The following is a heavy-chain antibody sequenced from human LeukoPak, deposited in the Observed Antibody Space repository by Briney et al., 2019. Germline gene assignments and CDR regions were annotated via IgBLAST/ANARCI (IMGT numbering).Heavy chain of an antibody. CDR3: ASGYQDYYYDSSGYAFDI. J-gene: IGHJ3*02. D-gene: IGHD3-22*01. Sequence: AGGSLRLSCAASGFTFSSYSMNWVRQAPGKGLEWVSYISSSSSTIYYADSVKGRFTISRDNAKNSLYLQMNSLRAEDTAVYYCASGYQDYYYDSSGYAFDIWGQGTMVTVSS. CDR1: GFTFSSYS. CDR2: ISSSSSTI. V-gene: IGHV3-48*01.